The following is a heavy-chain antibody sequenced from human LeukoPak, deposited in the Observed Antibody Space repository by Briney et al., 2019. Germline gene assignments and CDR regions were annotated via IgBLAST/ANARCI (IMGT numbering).Heavy chain of an antibody. CDR3: ARDRMTTVTNDAFDI. Sequence: PGGSLRLSCAASGFTFRNYAMHWVRQAPGKGLEWVAFIRYDGSNKYYADSVKGRFTISRDNAKNSLFLQMNSLRAEDTAVYYCARDRMTTVTNDAFDIWGQGTMVTVSS. V-gene: IGHV3-30*02. D-gene: IGHD4-17*01. CDR2: IRYDGSNK. CDR1: GFTFRNYA. J-gene: IGHJ3*02.